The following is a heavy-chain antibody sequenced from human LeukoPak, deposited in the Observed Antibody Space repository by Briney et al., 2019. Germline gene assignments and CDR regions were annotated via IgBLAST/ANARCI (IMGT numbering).Heavy chain of an antibody. D-gene: IGHD5-18*01. CDR3: AKDIYRYSYGTASGFDY. CDR1: GNYW. CDR2: INSDGSWT. Sequence: GGSLRLSCAASGNYWMHWVRQVPGKGLVWVSHINSDGSWTSYADSVKGRFTISRDNAKNSLYLQMNSLRAEDTALYYCAKDIYRYSYGTASGFDYWGQRTLVTVSS. V-gene: IGHV3-74*01. J-gene: IGHJ4*02.